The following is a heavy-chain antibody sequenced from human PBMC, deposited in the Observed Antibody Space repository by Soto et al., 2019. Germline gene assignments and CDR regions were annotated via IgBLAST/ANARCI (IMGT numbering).Heavy chain of an antibody. J-gene: IGHJ4*02. Sequence: GGSLRLSCVGSGFTFSNYGMHWVRHPPGKGLEWVALISDDGDKRYYADSVRGRLIISRDNSKDTLYLQMNSLGPDDTAVYFCAKARVRIVGANSFDYWGQGTPVTVS. CDR2: ISDDGDKR. D-gene: IGHD1-26*01. CDR3: AKARVRIVGANSFDY. CDR1: GFTFSNYG. V-gene: IGHV3-30*18.